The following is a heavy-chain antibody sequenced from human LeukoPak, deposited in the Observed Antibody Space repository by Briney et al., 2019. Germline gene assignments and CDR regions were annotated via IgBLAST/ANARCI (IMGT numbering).Heavy chain of an antibody. J-gene: IGHJ4*02. D-gene: IGHD6-13*01. CDR1: GFTFSSYA. V-gene: IGHV3-23*01. CDR3: AKDRGRSSSWYFDY. CDR2: ISGST. Sequence: GGSLRLSCAASGFTFSSYAMGWVRQAPGKGLEWVSAISGSTYYADSVKGRFTISRDNSKNTLYLQMNSLRAEDTAVYYCAKDRGRSSSWYFDYWGQGTLVTVSS.